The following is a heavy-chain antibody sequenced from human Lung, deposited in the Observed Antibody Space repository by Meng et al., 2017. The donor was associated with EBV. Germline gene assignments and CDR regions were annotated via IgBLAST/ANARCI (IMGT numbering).Heavy chain of an antibody. D-gene: IGHD1-26*01. CDR2: IYYSGST. Sequence: QVHRQESGPGLVKPSQTLSPTGTVSGGSIRSGDYYWSWIRQPPGKGLEWIGCIYYSGSTYYNPSLKGRVTISVDTSKNQFSLNLSSVTTADTAVYYCARGQRSYSGSYPEWFDPWGQGTLVTVSS. J-gene: IGHJ5*02. CDR3: ARGQRSYSGSYPEWFDP. CDR1: GGSIRSGDYY. V-gene: IGHV4-30-4*01.